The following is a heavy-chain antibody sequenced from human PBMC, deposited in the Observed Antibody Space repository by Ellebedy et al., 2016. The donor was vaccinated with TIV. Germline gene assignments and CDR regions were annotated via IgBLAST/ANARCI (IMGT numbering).Heavy chain of an antibody. CDR3: ARGLPFLEKHYYYYAMDV. V-gene: IGHV3-53*01. D-gene: IGHD3-3*02. CDR2: IYSGGTT. Sequence: GESLKISXAASGFTVSSNYMTWVRQAPGKGLEWVSVIYSGGTTYYADSVKGRFTISRDNSKNTLSLQMNSLRAEDTAVYYRARGLPFLEKHYYYYAMDVWGQGTTVTVSS. CDR1: GFTVSSNY. J-gene: IGHJ6*02.